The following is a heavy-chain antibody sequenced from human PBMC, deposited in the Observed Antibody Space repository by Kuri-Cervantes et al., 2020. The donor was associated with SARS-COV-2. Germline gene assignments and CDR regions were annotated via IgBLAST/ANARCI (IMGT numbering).Heavy chain of an antibody. J-gene: IGHJ4*02. CDR1: GGSISSGSYY. V-gene: IGHV4-61*09. CDR2: IYTSGST. D-gene: IGHD2-15*01. Sequence: LRLSCTVSGGSISSGSYYWSWIRQPAGKGLEWIGYIYTSGSTNYNPSLKSRVTISVDTSKNQFSLKLSSVTAADTAVYYCARHLRGIVVVVAAFDYWGQGTLVTVSS. CDR3: ARHLRGIVVVVAAFDY.